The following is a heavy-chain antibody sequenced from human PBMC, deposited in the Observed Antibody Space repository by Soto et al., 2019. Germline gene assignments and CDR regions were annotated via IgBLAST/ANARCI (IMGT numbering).Heavy chain of an antibody. CDR2: IYPGDSDT. CDR1: GYSFTSYW. D-gene: IGHD6-19*01. V-gene: IGHV5-51*01. J-gene: IGHJ6*02. CDR3: ARWGIAVAGTFGMDV. Sequence: GESLKISCKGSGYSFTSYWIGWVRQMPGKGLEWMGVIYPGDSDTRYSPSFQGQVTISADKSISTAYLQWSSLKASDTAMYYCARWGIAVAGTFGMDVWGQGNTVTVSS.